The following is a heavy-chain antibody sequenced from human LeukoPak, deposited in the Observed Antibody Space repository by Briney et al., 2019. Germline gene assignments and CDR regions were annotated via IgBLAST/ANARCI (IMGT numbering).Heavy chain of an antibody. Sequence: GASVKVSCKASGGTFSSYAISWVRQAPGQGLEWMGWISAYNGNTNYAQKLQGRVTMTTDTSTSTAYMELRSLRSDDTAVYYCARARWVRIGIVGAPDAFDIWGQGTMVTVSS. CDR1: GGTFSSYA. CDR2: ISAYNGNT. D-gene: IGHD1-26*01. J-gene: IGHJ3*02. CDR3: ARARWVRIGIVGAPDAFDI. V-gene: IGHV1-18*01.